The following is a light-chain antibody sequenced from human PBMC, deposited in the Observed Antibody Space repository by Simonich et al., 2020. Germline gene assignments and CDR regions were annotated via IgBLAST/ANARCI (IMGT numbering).Light chain of an antibody. Sequence: ELVMTQSPATLSVSPGERATLSCRASQSVSSNLAWYQQKPGQDPRLLIYGASTRATGIPARFSCSGSGTEFTLTISSLQSEDFAVDYCQQYNNWPPTFGQGTKVEIK. CDR2: GAS. V-gene: IGKV3-15*01. CDR3: QQYNNWPPT. J-gene: IGKJ1*01. CDR1: QSVSSN.